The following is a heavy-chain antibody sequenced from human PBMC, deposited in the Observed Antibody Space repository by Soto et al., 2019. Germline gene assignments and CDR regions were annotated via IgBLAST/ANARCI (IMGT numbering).Heavy chain of an antibody. CDR3: ARDRLNNAYNTYFDY. CDR2: INADGSSI. CDR1: GFTFSNSW. J-gene: IGHJ4*02. Sequence: EVQLVESGGGLIQPGGSLRLSCAASGFTFSNSWMHWVRQAPGKGLVWLSHINADGSSIRYADSVRGRLTISRDNAKNTVFLQMSSLTAEDTAVYFCARDRLNNAYNTYFDYWGQGTLVTVSS. D-gene: IGHD1-1*01. V-gene: IGHV3-74*01.